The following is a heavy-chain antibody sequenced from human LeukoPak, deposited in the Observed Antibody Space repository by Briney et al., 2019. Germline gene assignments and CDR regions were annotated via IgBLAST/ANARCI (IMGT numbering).Heavy chain of an antibody. Sequence: GGSLRLSCAASGFTFSSFWMSWVRQAPGKGLEWVANIKQDGSEKYYVDSVKGRFTISRDNAKNSLYLQMNSLRAEDTAVFYCARDGTYTDYDPDFDIWGQGTLVTVSS. CDR3: ARDGTYTDYDPDFDI. V-gene: IGHV3-7*04. D-gene: IGHD5-12*01. CDR1: GFTFSSFW. CDR2: IKQDGSEK. J-gene: IGHJ4*02.